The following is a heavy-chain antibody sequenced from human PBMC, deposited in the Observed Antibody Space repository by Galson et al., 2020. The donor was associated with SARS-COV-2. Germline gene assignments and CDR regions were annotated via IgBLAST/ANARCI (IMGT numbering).Heavy chain of an antibody. J-gene: IGHJ1*01. CDR1: GGSINNYF. V-gene: IGHV4-59*01. D-gene: IGHD3-3*01. Sequence: SETLSLTCTVSGGSINNYFWSWIRQPPGKGLEWIGYITYSGRTNYNPSLKSRVTISVDTSQNQFSLSLNSVTAADTDVYYCASQTIFGVVAYFQHWGQGTQVIVSS. CDR2: ITYSGRT. CDR3: ASQTIFGVVAYFQH.